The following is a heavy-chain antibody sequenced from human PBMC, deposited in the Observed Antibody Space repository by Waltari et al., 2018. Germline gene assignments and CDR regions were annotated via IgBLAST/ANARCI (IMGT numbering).Heavy chain of an antibody. V-gene: IGHV3-53*01. Sequence: EVQLVESGGGLIQPGGSLRLACAASGFTVSSNYMSWVRQAPGKGLEWGSVIYSGGSTYNAYSVNGRFTIARDNSKNTLYLQMNSLRAEDTAVYYCARQAVVGLDYWGQGTLVTVSS. CDR3: ARQAVVGLDY. CDR2: IYSGGST. D-gene: IGHD2-15*01. CDR1: GFTVSSNY. J-gene: IGHJ4*02.